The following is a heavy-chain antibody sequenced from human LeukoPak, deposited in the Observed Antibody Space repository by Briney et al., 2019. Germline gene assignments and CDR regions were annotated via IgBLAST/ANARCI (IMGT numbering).Heavy chain of an antibody. J-gene: IGHJ1*01. V-gene: IGHV3-11*06. CDR3: ARQGLYDTSDFWTFQH. Sequence: GGSLRLSCAASGFSFSDYYMSWIRQTPEEGLEWLSYISSSSGYKNYADSLKGRFTISRDNAKNSVYLQMNSLRAGDTAVYYCARQGLYDTSDFWTFQHWGQGTLVTVSS. CDR2: ISSSSGYK. CDR1: GFSFSDYY. D-gene: IGHD3/OR15-3a*01.